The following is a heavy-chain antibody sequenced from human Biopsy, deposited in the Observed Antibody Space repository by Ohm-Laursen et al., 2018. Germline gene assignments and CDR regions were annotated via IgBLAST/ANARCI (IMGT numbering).Heavy chain of an antibody. J-gene: IGHJ4*02. V-gene: IGHV4-4*07. Sequence: SETLSLTCTVSGASIRDYYCVWIRQHAGKGLEWIGLIFTSGSTTYNPSLRSRVTMSVDTSKNQFTLNLSSVTAADTAMYYCAKGYTDYSDSSGFSYYFRYWGREPWSPSP. D-gene: IGHD3-22*01. CDR2: IFTSGST. CDR1: GASIRDYY. CDR3: AKGYTDYSDSSGFSYYFRY.